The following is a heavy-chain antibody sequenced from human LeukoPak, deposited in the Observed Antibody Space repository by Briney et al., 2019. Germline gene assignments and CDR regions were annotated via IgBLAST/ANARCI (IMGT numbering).Heavy chain of an antibody. J-gene: IGHJ4*02. Sequence: GESLHISSKGSGYSFTSYWIGWVRQMAGKGLEWMGITYPGDSDTRYSPSFQGQVTISVDKSISTAYLQWSSLKASDTAMYYCVRRAYSGYRDYWGQGTLVTVSS. CDR3: VRRAYSGYRDY. CDR2: TYPGDSDT. V-gene: IGHV5-51*01. D-gene: IGHD5-12*01. CDR1: GYSFTSYW.